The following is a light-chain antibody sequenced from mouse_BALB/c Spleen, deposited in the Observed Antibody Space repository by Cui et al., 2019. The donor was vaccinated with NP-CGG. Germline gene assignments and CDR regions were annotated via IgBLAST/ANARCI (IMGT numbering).Light chain of an antibody. CDR1: TGAVTTSNY. J-gene: IGLJ1*01. CDR3: ALWYSNHWV. CDR2: DTN. Sequence: QAVVTQESALTTSPGETVTLTCRSSTGAVTTSNYANWVQEKPDHLFTGLIGDTNNRAPGVPARFSGSLIRDKAALTITGAQTEDEAIYFCALWYSNHWVFGGGTKLTVL. V-gene: IGLV1*01.